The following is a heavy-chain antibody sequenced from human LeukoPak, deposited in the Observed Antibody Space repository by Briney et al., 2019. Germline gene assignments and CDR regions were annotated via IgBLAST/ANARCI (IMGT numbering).Heavy chain of an antibody. D-gene: IGHD5/OR15-5a*01. CDR3: SSAGPRVWQNFDY. J-gene: IGHJ4*02. Sequence: ASVKVSCKDSGYTFTGYYMNWVRQAPGQGLEWMGWINPNSGGTNYAQKFQDRVTMTRDTSISTAYMALSRLITADTAVYYCSSAGPRVWQNFDYWGEATLVTLSS. CDR1: GYTFTGYY. V-gene: IGHV1-2*02. CDR2: INPNSGGT.